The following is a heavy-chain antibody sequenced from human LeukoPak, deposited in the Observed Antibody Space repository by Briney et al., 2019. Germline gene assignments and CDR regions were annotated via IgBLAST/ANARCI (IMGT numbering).Heavy chain of an antibody. CDR1: GGSFSGYY. D-gene: IGHD6-19*01. CDR2: INHSGST. CDR3: ARRHRNGWYYFDY. J-gene: IGHJ4*02. Sequence: TSETLSLTCAVYGGSFSGYYWSWIRQPPGKGLEWIGEINHSGSTNYNPSLKSRVTISVDTSKNQFSLKLSSVTAADTAVYYCARRHRNGWYYFDYWGQGTLVTVSS. V-gene: IGHV4-34*01.